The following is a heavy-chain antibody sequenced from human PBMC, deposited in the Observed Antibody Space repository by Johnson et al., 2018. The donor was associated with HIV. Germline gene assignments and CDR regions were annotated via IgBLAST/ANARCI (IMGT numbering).Heavy chain of an antibody. CDR3: TTPRGGLVARDAFDI. J-gene: IGHJ3*02. CDR1: GFTFSNAW. D-gene: IGHD2-15*01. CDR2: IKSKTDGGTT. V-gene: IGHV3-15*01. Sequence: VQLVESGGGLVKPGGSLRLSCAASGFTFSNAWMSWVRQAPGKGLEWVGRIKSKTDGGTTDYAAPVKGRFTISRDESKNIAYLQMNSLKTEDTAVYYCTTPRGGLVARDAFDIWGRGTMVTVSS.